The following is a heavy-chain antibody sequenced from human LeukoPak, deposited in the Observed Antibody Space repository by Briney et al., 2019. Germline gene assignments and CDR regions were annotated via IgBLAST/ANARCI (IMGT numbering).Heavy chain of an antibody. D-gene: IGHD3-22*01. V-gene: IGHV4-39*01. CDR1: GGSISSGPYY. Sequence: KTSETLSLTCTVSGGSISSGPYYWGWVRQPPGKGLEWIGSIYYGENTYYNPSLKSRVTISIDTSKNQFYLKLSSLTAADTAVYYCARRDDSSGYHKIFDYWGPGTLVTVSS. CDR3: ARRDDSSGYHKIFDY. J-gene: IGHJ4*02. CDR2: IYYGENT.